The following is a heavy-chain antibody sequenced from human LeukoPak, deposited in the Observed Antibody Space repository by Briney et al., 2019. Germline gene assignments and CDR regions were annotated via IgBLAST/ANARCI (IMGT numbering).Heavy chain of an antibody. CDR1: RFTFSSYS. J-gene: IGHJ3*02. Sequence: AGGSLRLSCVASRFTFSSYSMNWVRQAPGKGLEWVSSISSSSSYIYYADSVKGRFTISRDNAKNSLYLQMNSLRAEDTAVYYCARAPSAEDTFDIWGQGTMVTVSS. CDR3: ARAPSAEDTFDI. D-gene: IGHD1-26*01. CDR2: ISSSSSYI. V-gene: IGHV3-21*01.